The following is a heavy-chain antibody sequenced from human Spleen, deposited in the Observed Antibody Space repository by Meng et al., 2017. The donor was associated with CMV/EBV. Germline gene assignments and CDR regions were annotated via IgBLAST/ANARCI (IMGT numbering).Heavy chain of an antibody. D-gene: IGHD3-9*01. Sequence: GGSLRLSCKASGYRFTNYWIGWVRQMPGKGLEWMGIIYPDDSDTKYSPSFRGQVTISADKSISTAYLQWSSLKASDTAIYYCARLGYDTVTGTYFGLDVWGRGTTVTVSS. CDR1: GYRFTNYW. V-gene: IGHV5-51*01. CDR3: ARLGYDTVTGTYFGLDV. J-gene: IGHJ6*02. CDR2: IYPDDSDT.